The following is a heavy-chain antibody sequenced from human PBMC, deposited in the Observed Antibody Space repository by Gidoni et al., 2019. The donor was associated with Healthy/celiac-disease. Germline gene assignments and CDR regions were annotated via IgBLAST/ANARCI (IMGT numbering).Heavy chain of an antibody. V-gene: IGHV1-18*01. J-gene: IGHJ6*02. D-gene: IGHD2-2*02. CDR1: GYTFTSYG. CDR3: AREEDIVVVPAAILSFFGSRRGYGMDV. CDR2: ISAYNGNT. Sequence: QVQLVQSGAEVKKPGASVKVSCKASGYTFTSYGISWVRQAPGQGLEWMGWISAYNGNTNYAQKLQGRVTMTTDTSTSTAYMELRSLRSDDTAVYYCAREEDIVVVPAAILSFFGSRRGYGMDVWGQGTTSPSP.